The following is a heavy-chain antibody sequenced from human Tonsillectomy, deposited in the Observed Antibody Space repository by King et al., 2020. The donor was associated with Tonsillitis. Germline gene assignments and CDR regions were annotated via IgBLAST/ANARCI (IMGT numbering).Heavy chain of an antibody. CDR2: IFYSGST. J-gene: IGHJ6*02. D-gene: IGHD5-12*01. CDR1: GGSISSYY. Sequence: QLQESGPGLVKPSETLSLTCTVSGGSISSYYWSWIRQPPGKGLEWIGYIFYSGSTNYNPSLKSRVTIPVDTSKNQFSLRLSSVTAADTAVYYCARAVARGWDYYYGMDVWGQGTTVTVSS. V-gene: IGHV4-59*01. CDR3: ARAVARGWDYYYGMDV.